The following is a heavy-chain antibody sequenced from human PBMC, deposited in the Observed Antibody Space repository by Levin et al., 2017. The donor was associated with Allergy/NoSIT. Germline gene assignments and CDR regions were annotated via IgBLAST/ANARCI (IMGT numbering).Heavy chain of an antibody. CDR1: GFTFNNYA. V-gene: IGHV3-23*01. D-gene: IGHD6-19*01. CDR2: IINSGVGT. J-gene: IGHJ4*02. Sequence: LSLTCAASGFTFNNYAMSWVRQAPGKGLEWVSAIINSGVGTYYADSVKGRFTISRDTSKNTMYLQMNSLRAEDTAVYFCAKDAIRGSDQPYYFDYWGQGTLVTASS. CDR3: AKDAIRGSDQPYYFDY.